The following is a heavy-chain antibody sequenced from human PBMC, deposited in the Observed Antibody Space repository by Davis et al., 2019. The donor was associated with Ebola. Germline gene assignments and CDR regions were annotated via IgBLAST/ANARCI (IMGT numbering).Heavy chain of an antibody. D-gene: IGHD4-17*01. Sequence: SVKVSCKASGGTFSRNAISWVRQAPGQGLEWMGGIIPSFGTANYAPKFQGRVTITADEMTTTAYMELNRLRSDDTAVYYCARGHTYGRWDDWFDPWGQGTLVTVSS. CDR3: ARGHTYGRWDDWFDP. V-gene: IGHV1-69*13. J-gene: IGHJ5*02. CDR1: GGTFSRNA. CDR2: IIPSFGTA.